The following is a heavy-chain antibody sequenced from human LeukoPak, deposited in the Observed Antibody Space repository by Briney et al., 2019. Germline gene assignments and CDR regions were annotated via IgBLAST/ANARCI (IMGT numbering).Heavy chain of an antibody. CDR2: IWFDGSEK. CDR3: ARDQRELELTFDY. CDR1: GFTFSNYG. D-gene: IGHD1-7*01. V-gene: IGHV3-33*01. Sequence: TGGSLRLSCAASGFTFSNYGMHWVRRAPGKGLEWVAVIWFDGSEKYYADSVKGRFTISRDNFKNTMYLQMNSLRVEDTAVYFCARDQRELELTFDYWGQGILVTVSS. J-gene: IGHJ4*02.